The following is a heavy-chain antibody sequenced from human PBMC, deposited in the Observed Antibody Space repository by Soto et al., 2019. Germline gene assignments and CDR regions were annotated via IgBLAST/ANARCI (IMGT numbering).Heavy chain of an antibody. D-gene: IGHD3-3*01. Sequence: QAQLVQSGAEAKRPGTSVKVSCKVSGYTFTNYFHWIRQAPGHGLAWMGWMNPNDGDTEYARKVQRRVTLTRDTSITTAYMKMSSWTSDDTAVYFCASVNWSFVDWGQGTLVIVSS. CDR1: GYTFTNY. CDR2: MNPNDGDT. J-gene: IGHJ4*02. V-gene: IGHV1-2*02. CDR3: ASVNWSFVD.